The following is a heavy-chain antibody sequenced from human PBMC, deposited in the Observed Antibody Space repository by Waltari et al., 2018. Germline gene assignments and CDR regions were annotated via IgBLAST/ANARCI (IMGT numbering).Heavy chain of an antibody. D-gene: IGHD6-19*01. CDR3: ARVYSSGWGGAFDI. J-gene: IGHJ3*02. CDR1: GFTFSSYG. V-gene: IGHV3-33*08. CDR2: IWYDGSNK. Sequence: QVQLVESGGGVVQPGRSLRLSCAASGFTFSSYGMHWVRQAPGKGLEWVAVIWYDGSNKYYVDSVKGRFTISRDNAKNSLYLQMNSLRAEDTAVYYCARVYSSGWGGAFDIWGQGTMVTVSS.